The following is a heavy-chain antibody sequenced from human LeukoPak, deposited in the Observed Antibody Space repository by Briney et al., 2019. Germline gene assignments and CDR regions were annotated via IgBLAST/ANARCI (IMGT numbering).Heavy chain of an antibody. CDR2: VKTKTDGGTT. CDR1: GFTFSRYW. V-gene: IGHV3-15*01. D-gene: IGHD5-18*01. J-gene: IGHJ4*02. CDR3: TTGTWIQLWLADY. Sequence: TGGSLRLSCAASGFTFSRYWMSWVRQAPGKGLEWVGHVKTKTDGGTTDYAAPVKGRFTISRDDSKNTLYLQMNSLKTEDTAVYYCTTGTWIQLWLADYWGQGTLVTVSS.